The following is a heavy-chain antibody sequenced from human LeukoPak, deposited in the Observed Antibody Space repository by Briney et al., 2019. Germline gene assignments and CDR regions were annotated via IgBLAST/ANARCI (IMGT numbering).Heavy chain of an antibody. CDR1: GGSISSSSYY. Sequence: SETLSLTCTVSGGSISSSSYYWGWIRQPPGKGLEWIGSIYYSGSTYYNPSLKSRVTISVDTSKNQFSLKLSSVTAADTAVYYCARLTTGYPYHFDSWGQGTLVTVSS. V-gene: IGHV4-39*07. J-gene: IGHJ4*02. D-gene: IGHD3-9*01. CDR2: IYYSGST. CDR3: ARLTTGYPYHFDS.